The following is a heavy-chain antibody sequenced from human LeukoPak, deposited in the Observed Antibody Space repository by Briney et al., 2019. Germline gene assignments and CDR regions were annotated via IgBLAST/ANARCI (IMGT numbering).Heavy chain of an antibody. CDR2: IIPIFGTA. J-gene: IGHJ4*02. V-gene: IGHV1-69*13. CDR3: ARDSLEGSSPFDY. Sequence: GASVKVSCKASGGTFSSYAISWVRQAPGQGLEWMGGIIPIFGTANYAQKFQGRVTITADESTSTAYMELSSLRSEDTAVYYCARDSLEGSSPFDYWGQGTLVTVSS. CDR1: GGTFSSYA. D-gene: IGHD2-2*01.